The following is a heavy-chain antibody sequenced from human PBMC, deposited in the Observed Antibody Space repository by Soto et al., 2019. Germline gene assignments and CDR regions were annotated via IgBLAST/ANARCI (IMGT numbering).Heavy chain of an antibody. J-gene: IGHJ5*02. Sequence: NPSETLSLTCTVSGGSISSYYWSWIRQPPGKGLEWIGYIYYSGSTNYNPSLKSRVTISVDTSKNQFSLKLSSVTAADTAVYYCARRYGDLYNWFDPWGQGTLVNVSS. D-gene: IGHD4-17*01. CDR2: IYYSGST. CDR1: GGSISSYY. CDR3: ARRYGDLYNWFDP. V-gene: IGHV4-59*08.